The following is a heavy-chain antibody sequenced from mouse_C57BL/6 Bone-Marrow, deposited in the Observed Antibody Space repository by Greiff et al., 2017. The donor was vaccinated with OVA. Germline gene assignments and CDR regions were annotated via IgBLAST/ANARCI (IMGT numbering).Heavy chain of an antibody. CDR2: IDPSDSET. Sequence: QVQLQQPGAELVRPGSSVKLSCKASGYTFTSYWMHWVKQRPIQGLEWIGNIDPSDSETHYNQKFKDKATLTVDKSSSTAYMQLSSLTSEDSAVYYCARSKLGRYYFDYWGQGTTLTVSS. D-gene: IGHD4-1*01. CDR3: ARSKLGRYYFDY. V-gene: IGHV1-52*01. CDR1: GYTFTSYW. J-gene: IGHJ2*01.